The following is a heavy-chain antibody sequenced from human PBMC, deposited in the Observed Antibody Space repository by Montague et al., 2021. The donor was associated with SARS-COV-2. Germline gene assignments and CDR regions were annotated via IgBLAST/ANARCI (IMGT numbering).Heavy chain of an antibody. CDR2: ISDSGST. V-gene: IGHV4-59*08. CDR1: GGSLNNYF. D-gene: IGHD3-22*01. Sequence: SETLSLTCTVSGGSLNNYFWSWIRQPPVKGLEWVGYISDSGSTKYNPSLQSRVTISVDTARNQFSLKLLSVTAADTAFYYCARVDSSGPGEHWGQGILVSVSS. J-gene: IGHJ1*01. CDR3: ARVDSSGPGEH.